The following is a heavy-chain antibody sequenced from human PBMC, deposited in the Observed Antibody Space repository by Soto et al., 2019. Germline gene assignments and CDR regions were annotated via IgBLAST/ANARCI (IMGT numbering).Heavy chain of an antibody. CDR2: ISAYSGST. CDR3: ASDFTKNFSWPYYFDY. D-gene: IGHD6-13*01. CDR1: SYTFTTYC. J-gene: IGHJ4*02. V-gene: IGHV1-18*01. Sequence: QVQLVQSGAEVKKPGASVTVSCRSSSYTFTTYCISWVRQAPGQGLELMGWISAYSGSTKFAQKLQGRVTMATDTSTTTAYMELRSLTSDDTAVYYCASDFTKNFSWPYYFDYRGQGTLVTDSS.